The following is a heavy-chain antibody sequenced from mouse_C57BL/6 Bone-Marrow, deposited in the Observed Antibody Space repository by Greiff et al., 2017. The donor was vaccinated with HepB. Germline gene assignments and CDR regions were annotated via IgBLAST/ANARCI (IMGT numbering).Heavy chain of an antibody. CDR1: GYTFTSYW. Sequence: VQLQQPGAELVMPGASVKLSCKASGYTFTSYWMHWVKQRPGQGLEWIGEIDPSDSYTNYNQTFKVKSTLTVDKSSSTAYMKRSSLTSEDSAVYYCAREGLDSSGAWLAYGGQGTLVTVSA. D-gene: IGHD3-2*02. J-gene: IGHJ3*01. CDR3: AREGLDSSGAWLAY. V-gene: IGHV1-69*01. CDR2: IDPSDSYT.